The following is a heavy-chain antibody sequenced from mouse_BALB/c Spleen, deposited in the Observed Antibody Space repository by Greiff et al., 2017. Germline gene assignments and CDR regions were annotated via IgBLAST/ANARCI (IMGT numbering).Heavy chain of an antibody. Sequence: ELQGVESGGGLVQPGGSLKLSCAASGFTFSSYGMSWVRQTPDKRLELVATINSNGGSTYYPDSVKGRFTISRDNAKNTLYLQMSSLKSEDTAMYYCARDPAWFAYWGQGTLVTVSA. V-gene: IGHV5-6-3*01. CDR3: ARDPAWFAY. J-gene: IGHJ3*01. CDR2: INSNGGST. CDR1: GFTFSSYG.